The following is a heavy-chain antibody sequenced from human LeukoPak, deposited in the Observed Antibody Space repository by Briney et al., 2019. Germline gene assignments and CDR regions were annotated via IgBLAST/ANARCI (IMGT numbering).Heavy chain of an antibody. Sequence: SVTVSCKASGGTFSSYAISWVRQAPGQGLEWMGGVIPIFGTANYAQKFQGRVTITTDESTSTAYMELRSLRSEDTAVYYCARVAGRDGYNYCDYWGQGTLVTVSS. CDR2: VIPIFGTA. J-gene: IGHJ4*02. V-gene: IGHV1-69*05. CDR1: GGTFSSYA. D-gene: IGHD5-24*01. CDR3: ARVAGRDGYNYCDY.